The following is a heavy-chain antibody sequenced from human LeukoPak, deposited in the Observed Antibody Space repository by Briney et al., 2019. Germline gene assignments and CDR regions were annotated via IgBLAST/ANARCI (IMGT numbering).Heavy chain of an antibody. CDR3: TRDHCRGDNCPSFDY. J-gene: IGHJ4*02. V-gene: IGHV1-18*04. Sequence: ASVKASCKPSGYTFTSFGISWVRQAPGQGLEWRGWIGAYNGDTNYAQKFQGRVTMTTDTSTSTAYMDLRSLRSDDTAVYYCTRDHCRGDNCPSFDYWGQGTLVTVSS. CDR1: GYTFTSFG. CDR2: IGAYNGDT. D-gene: IGHD2-15*01.